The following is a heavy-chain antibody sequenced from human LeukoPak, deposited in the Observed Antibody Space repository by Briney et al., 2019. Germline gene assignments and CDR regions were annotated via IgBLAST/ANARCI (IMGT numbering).Heavy chain of an antibody. CDR3: AREDVGQRAMET. CDR1: GYTFSSYY. Sequence: ASVKVSCKASGYTFSSYYMHWARQAPGQGLEWMGWINPNNGATTYAQKFQGRVSLTRDTSISTAYMELSRLQSDDTALYYCAREDVGQRAMETWGQGTLVTVSS. CDR2: INPNNGAT. V-gene: IGHV1-2*02. D-gene: IGHD5-18*01. J-gene: IGHJ4*02.